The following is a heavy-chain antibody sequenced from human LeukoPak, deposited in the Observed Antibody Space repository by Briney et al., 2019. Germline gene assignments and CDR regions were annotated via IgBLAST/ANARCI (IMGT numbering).Heavy chain of an antibody. CDR1: GYTFTGYY. CDR2: INPNSGGT. Sequence: EASVKVSCKASGYTFTGYYMHWVRQAPGQGLEWMGWINPNSGGTNYAQKFQGRVTMTRDTSISTAYMELSRLRSDDTAVYYCARVGGGVSTYYFDYWGQGTLVTVSS. CDR3: ARVGGGVSTYYFDY. J-gene: IGHJ4*02. D-gene: IGHD3-16*01. V-gene: IGHV1-2*02.